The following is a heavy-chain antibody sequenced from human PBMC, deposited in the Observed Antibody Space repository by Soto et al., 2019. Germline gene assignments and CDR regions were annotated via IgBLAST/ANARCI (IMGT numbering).Heavy chain of an antibody. CDR3: AKGSANSRPYYFDY. CDR2: ITGSGGDT. D-gene: IGHD3-22*01. CDR1: GFTLISYV. V-gene: IGHV3-23*01. Sequence: GGSLRLSCAASGFTLISYVMSWVLQAPGKGLEWVSAITGSGGDTYHADSVKGRFTISRDNTKNTLSLQMNSLRADDTAVYYCAKGSANSRPYYFDYWGQGTLVTVSS. J-gene: IGHJ4*02.